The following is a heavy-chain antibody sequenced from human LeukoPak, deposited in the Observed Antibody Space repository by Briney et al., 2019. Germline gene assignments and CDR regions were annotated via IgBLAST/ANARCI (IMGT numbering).Heavy chain of an antibody. CDR1: GGSISSYY. CDR3: ARRPQDIVVVPAAIVWFDP. J-gene: IGHJ5*02. D-gene: IGHD2-2*02. CDR2: IFYIGTT. V-gene: IGHV4-59*12. Sequence: SETLSLTCTVSGGSISSYYWSWIRQPPGKGLEWIGYIFYIGTTYYNPSLKSRLTISVDTPKNQFSLKLSSVTAADTAVYYCARRPQDIVVVPAAIVWFDPWGQGTLVTVSS.